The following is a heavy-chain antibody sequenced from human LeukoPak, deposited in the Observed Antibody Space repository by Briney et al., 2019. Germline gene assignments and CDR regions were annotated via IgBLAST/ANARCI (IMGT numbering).Heavy chain of an antibody. J-gene: IGHJ4*02. Sequence: GSLRLSCEASGFMFSSYWMNWVRQAPGKGLEWVANIKQGGSEKYYVDSVKGRFSISRDNAKGSLFLQMNSLRADDTAVYYCAMAGYTDGPFDFDYWGQGTLVTVSS. V-gene: IGHV3-7*01. CDR2: IKQGGSEK. CDR1: GFMFSSYW. CDR3: AMAGYTDGPFDFDY. D-gene: IGHD5-18*01.